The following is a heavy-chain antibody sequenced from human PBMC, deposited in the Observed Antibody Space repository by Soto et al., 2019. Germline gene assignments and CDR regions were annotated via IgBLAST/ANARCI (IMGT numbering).Heavy chain of an antibody. J-gene: IGHJ4*02. Sequence: QVQLQESGPGLVKPSETLSLTCTVSGGSISSYYWSWIRQPPGKGLEWIGYIYYSGSTNYNPSLKSRVTISVDXXKXQXXLKLSSVTAADTAVYYCARATRGYYGSGSYRVVDYWGQGTLVTVSS. V-gene: IGHV4-59*01. CDR2: IYYSGST. CDR1: GGSISSYY. D-gene: IGHD3-10*01. CDR3: ARATRGYYGSGSYRVVDY.